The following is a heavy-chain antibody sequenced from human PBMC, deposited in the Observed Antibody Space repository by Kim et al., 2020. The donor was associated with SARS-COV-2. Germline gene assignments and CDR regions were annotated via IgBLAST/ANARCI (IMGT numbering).Heavy chain of an antibody. Sequence: VSVKSRITINPDTSKNRFSLQLNSVTPEDTAVYYCAREYSSSWYGRVFDYWGQGTLVTVSS. J-gene: IGHJ4*02. D-gene: IGHD6-13*01. V-gene: IGHV6-1*01. CDR3: AREYSSSWYGRVFDY.